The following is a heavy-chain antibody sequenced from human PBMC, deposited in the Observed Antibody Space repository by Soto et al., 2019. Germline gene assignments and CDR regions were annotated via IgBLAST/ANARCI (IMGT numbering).Heavy chain of an antibody. V-gene: IGHV3-30*02. CDR2: IWYDGSNK. CDR1: GFTFSSYG. J-gene: IGHJ4*02. D-gene: IGHD3-22*01. Sequence: PGGSLRLSCAASGFTFSSYGMHWVRQAPGKGLEWVAVIWYDGSNKYYADSVKGRFTISRDNSKNTLYLQMNSLRAEDTAVYYCAKGNDSSGYYYDWGQGTLVTVSS. CDR3: AKGNDSSGYYYD.